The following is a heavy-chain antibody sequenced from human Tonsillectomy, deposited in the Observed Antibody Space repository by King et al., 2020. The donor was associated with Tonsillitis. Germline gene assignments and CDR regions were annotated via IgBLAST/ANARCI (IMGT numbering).Heavy chain of an antibody. Sequence: VQLQESGPGLVKPSETLSLTCAVSGYSISSGYYWGWIRQPPGKGLEWIGSIYHSGSTYYNPSLKSRVTISVDTSKNQFSLKLSSVTAADTAVYYCARVGYSSSWDGQTHNWFAPWGQGTLVTVSS. CDR2: IYHSGST. V-gene: IGHV4-38-2*01. CDR1: GYSISSGYY. CDR3: ARVGYSSSWDGQTHNWFAP. J-gene: IGHJ5*02. D-gene: IGHD6-13*01.